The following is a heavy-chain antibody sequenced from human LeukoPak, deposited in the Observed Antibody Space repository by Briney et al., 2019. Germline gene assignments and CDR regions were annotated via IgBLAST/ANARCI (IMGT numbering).Heavy chain of an antibody. J-gene: IGHJ4*02. CDR3: ARSKTGSYARPFDY. V-gene: IGHV3-66*01. D-gene: IGHD1-26*01. Sequence: GGSLRLSCAASGVSVSSDYMSWVRQAPGKGLECVSLLYSGGSSHYTGSVKGRFTISRDKSKNMVFLQMNSLRGEDTAVYFCARSKTGSYARPFDYWGQGTLVTVSS. CDR2: LYSGGSS. CDR1: GVSVSSDY.